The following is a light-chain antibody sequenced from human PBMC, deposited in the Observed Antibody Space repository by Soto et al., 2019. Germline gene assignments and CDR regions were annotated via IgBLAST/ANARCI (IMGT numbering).Light chain of an antibody. CDR2: GAS. V-gene: IGKV3-15*01. CDR3: QQYNNWPPSII. J-gene: IGKJ5*01. Sequence: VMTQSPATLSVSPGERATLSCRASESVSSNLAWYQQRPGQAPRLLIYGASTRATDTPVRFRGSGSGTEFTLTISSLQSEEFAVYYCQQYNNWPPSIIFGQGTRLEIK. CDR1: ESVSSN.